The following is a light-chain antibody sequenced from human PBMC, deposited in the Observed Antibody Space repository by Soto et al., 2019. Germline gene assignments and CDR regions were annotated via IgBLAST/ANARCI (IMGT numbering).Light chain of an antibody. CDR2: GAS. V-gene: IGKV3-20*01. CDR3: QQYGSSPQT. J-gene: IGKJ1*01. Sequence: EIVLTQSPGTLSLSPGERATLSCRASQSVSSSYLAWYQQKPGQAPRLLIYGASSRATGIPDRFSGSGSGTDFTLTISRLEPEDFAVYSCQQYGSSPQTFGQGTKVETK. CDR1: QSVSSSY.